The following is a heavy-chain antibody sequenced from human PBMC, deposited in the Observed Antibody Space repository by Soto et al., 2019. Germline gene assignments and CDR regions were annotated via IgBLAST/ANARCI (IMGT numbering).Heavy chain of an antibody. V-gene: IGHV3-33*01. CDR2: IWYDGSNI. CDR3: ARDNSGTPGHDGFDM. D-gene: IGHD1-1*01. Sequence: QVRLVESGGGVVQPGRSLRLSCEASGFAFTTFAMHWVRQCPGKGLEWLAIIWYDGSNIYYGDSVKGRFTISRDNSRNTLYLQMNSLRAEDTAVYYCARDNSGTPGHDGFDMWGRGTMVTVSS. CDR1: GFAFTTFA. J-gene: IGHJ3*02.